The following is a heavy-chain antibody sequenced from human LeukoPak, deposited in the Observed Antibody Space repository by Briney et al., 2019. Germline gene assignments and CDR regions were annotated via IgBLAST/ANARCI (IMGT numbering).Heavy chain of an antibody. CDR1: DDSITMYY. J-gene: IGHJ6*03. Sequence: ASETLSLTCTVSDDSITMYYWTWIRQPPGKGLEWIGYVDHTGSAKFNPSLNGRVSISRDTSKNFFSLRLRSVTAADTAVYFCARGRVSSSTWYSTYYYFFYMDFWGKGTTVTVSS. D-gene: IGHD4-11*01. V-gene: IGHV4-59*01. CDR3: ARGRVSSSTWYSTYYYFFYMDF. CDR2: VDHTGSA.